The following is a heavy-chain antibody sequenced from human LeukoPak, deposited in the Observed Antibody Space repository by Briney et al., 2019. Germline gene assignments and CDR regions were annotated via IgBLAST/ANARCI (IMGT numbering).Heavy chain of an antibody. CDR1: GFTFSSYS. J-gene: IGHJ4*02. Sequence: KPGGSLRLSCAASGFTFSSYSMNWVRQAPGKGLEWVSSISSSSSYIYYADSVKGRFTISRDNAKNSLYLQMNSLRAEDTAVYYCARDYDYVWGSYRAGFDYWGQGTLVTVSS. CDR3: ARDYDYVWGSYRAGFDY. V-gene: IGHV3-21*01. CDR2: ISSSSSYI. D-gene: IGHD3-16*02.